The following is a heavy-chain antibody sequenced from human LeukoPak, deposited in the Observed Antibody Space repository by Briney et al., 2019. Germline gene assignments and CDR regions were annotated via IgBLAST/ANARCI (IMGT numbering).Heavy chain of an antibody. D-gene: IGHD3-16*01. J-gene: IGHJ4*02. CDR1: GFTFSDRY. CDR3: TRGRDGGHWFFDY. Sequence: GGSLRLSCAASGFTFSDRYMDWFRQAPGKGLEWVGRIRNKANSYTTEYAASVKGRFTISRDDSKTSLYLQMNSLKTEDTAVYYCTRGRDGGHWFFDYWGQGTLVTVSS. V-gene: IGHV3-72*01. CDR2: IRNKANSYTT.